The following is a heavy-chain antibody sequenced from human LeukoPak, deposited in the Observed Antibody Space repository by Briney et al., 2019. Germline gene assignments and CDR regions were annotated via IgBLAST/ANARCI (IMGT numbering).Heavy chain of an antibody. V-gene: IGHV1-2*02. CDR3: ARGRGYSYGPMDY. D-gene: IGHD5-18*01. J-gene: IGHJ4*02. CDR1: GYTFTGYY. CDR2: INPNSGGT. Sequence: ASVKVSCKASGYTFTGYYMHWVRQAPGQGLEWMGWINPNSGGTNYAQKFQGRVTMTRDTSIGTAYMELSRLRSDDTAVYYCARGRGYSYGPMDYWGQGTLVTVSS.